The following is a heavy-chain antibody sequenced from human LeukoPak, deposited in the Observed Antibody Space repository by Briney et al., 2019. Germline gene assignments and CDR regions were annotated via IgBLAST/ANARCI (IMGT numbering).Heavy chain of an antibody. J-gene: IGHJ4*02. CDR3: AKGPIWFGESTMYYFDY. V-gene: IGHV3-9*01. CDR1: GFTFDDYA. CDR2: ISWNSGSI. Sequence: GGSLRLSCAASGFTFDDYAMHWVRQAPGKGLEWVSGISWNSGSIGYADSVKGRFTISRDNAKNSLYLQMNSLRAEDTAFYYCAKGPIWFGESTMYYFDYWGQGTLVTVSS. D-gene: IGHD3-10*01.